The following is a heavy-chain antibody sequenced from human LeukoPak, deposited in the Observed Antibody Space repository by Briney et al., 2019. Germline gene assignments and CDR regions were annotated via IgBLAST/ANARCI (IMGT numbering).Heavy chain of an antibody. J-gene: IGHJ4*02. CDR2: IILIFGTA. CDR3: ASPGIAVADNDY. CDR1: GGTFSSYA. Sequence: SVKVSCKASGGTFSSYAISWVRQAPGQGLEWMGGIILIFGTANYAQKFQGRVTITADESTSTAYMELSSLRSEDTAVYYCASPGIAVADNDYWGQGTLVTVSS. D-gene: IGHD6-19*01. V-gene: IGHV1-69*13.